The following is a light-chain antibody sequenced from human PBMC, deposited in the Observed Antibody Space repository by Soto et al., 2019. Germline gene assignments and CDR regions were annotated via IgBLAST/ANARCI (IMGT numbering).Light chain of an antibody. Sequence: EIVMTHSPATLSVSPGERATLSCRASQSVSSNLAWYQQKLGQAPRLLIYGASTRATGIPARFSGSGSGTEFTLAISSLQSEDFAVYYCQQYNNWPPITFGQGTRLEIK. CDR3: QQYNNWPPIT. V-gene: IGKV3-15*01. J-gene: IGKJ5*01. CDR2: GAS. CDR1: QSVSSN.